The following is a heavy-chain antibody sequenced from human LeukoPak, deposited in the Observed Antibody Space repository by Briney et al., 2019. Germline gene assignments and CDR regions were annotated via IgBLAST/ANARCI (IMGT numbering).Heavy chain of an antibody. J-gene: IGHJ4*02. Sequence: PSETLSLTCTVSGGSISSSSYYWGWIRQPPGKGLEWIGSIYYSGSTYYNPSLKSRVTISVDTSKNQFSLKLSSVTAADTAVYYCARQSSSSFLYYFDYWGQGTLVTVSP. CDR2: IYYSGST. CDR3: ARQSSSSFLYYFDY. V-gene: IGHV4-39*01. D-gene: IGHD6-6*01. CDR1: GGSISSSSYY.